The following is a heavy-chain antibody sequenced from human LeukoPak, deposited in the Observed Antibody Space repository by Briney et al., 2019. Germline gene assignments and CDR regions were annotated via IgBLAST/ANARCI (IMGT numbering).Heavy chain of an antibody. Sequence: GGSLRLSCAASGFTFSSYGMHGVRQAPGKGLEWGDVISYDGSNKYYPDFVKGGFTISRNNSKNTLLLQMNSLRAEATAVYYCAKGRYSYGYDAFDIWGQGTMVTVSS. CDR1: GFTFSSYG. V-gene: IGHV3-30*18. D-gene: IGHD5-18*01. CDR3: AKGRYSYGYDAFDI. J-gene: IGHJ3*02. CDR2: ISYDGSNK.